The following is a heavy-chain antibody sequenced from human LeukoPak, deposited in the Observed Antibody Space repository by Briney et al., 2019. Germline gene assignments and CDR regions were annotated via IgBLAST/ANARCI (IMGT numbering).Heavy chain of an antibody. D-gene: IGHD3-22*01. Sequence: PSETLSLTCAVYGGSFSGYYWTWIRQTPEKGLEWIGEMNYSGSTNYNPSLKRRVNISVDTYKKQFSLKLCSVPAADTAVYYSARCRQDVTMIVVVMSAVSYYFDVWGKGTTVTVS. CDR3: ARCRQDVTMIVVVMSAVSYYFDV. V-gene: IGHV4-34*01. CDR2: MNYSGST. J-gene: IGHJ6*03. CDR1: GGSFSGYY.